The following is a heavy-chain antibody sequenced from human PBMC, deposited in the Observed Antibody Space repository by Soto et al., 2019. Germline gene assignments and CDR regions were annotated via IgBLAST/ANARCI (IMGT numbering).Heavy chain of an antibody. CDR2: VYHSGST. Sequence: PSETLYLTCPVSGDSISSYFWSWIRQPPGKGLEWIGCVYHSGSTNYSPSLKRRVSISVDTSKNQFSLRLTSVTAADTAVYYCERTDSSSYSRYTVAHGMDVWGQGDKGTVS. J-gene: IGHJ6*01. V-gene: IGHV4-59*01. D-gene: IGHD3-16*02. CDR1: GDSISSYF. CDR3: ERTDSSSYSRYTVAHGMDV.